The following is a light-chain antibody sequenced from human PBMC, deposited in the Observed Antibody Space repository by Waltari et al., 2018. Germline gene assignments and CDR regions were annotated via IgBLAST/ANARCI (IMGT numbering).Light chain of an antibody. V-gene: IGKV3-20*01. CDR3: QHYVRLPAT. Sequence: EMVLTKSPGILSLSQGERATLSCRASQSVSRTLAWYQQKPGQAPRLLIYGASTRATGIPDRFSGGGSGTDFSLTISRLEPEDFAVYYCQHYVRLPATFGQGTKVEIK. CDR2: GAS. CDR1: QSVSRT. J-gene: IGKJ1*01.